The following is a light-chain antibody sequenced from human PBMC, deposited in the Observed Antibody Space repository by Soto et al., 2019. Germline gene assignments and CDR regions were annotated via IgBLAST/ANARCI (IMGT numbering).Light chain of an antibody. Sequence: QSVLTQPPSVSAAPGQKVTISCSGSSSNIGNNYVSWYQQLPGTAPKLLIYVNNKRPSGIPDRFSGSKSDTSATLDITGLQTGDEADYYCGTWDTSLSAEVVFGGGTKLTVL. CDR3: GTWDTSLSAEVV. V-gene: IGLV1-51*01. CDR2: VNN. J-gene: IGLJ2*01. CDR1: SSNIGNNY.